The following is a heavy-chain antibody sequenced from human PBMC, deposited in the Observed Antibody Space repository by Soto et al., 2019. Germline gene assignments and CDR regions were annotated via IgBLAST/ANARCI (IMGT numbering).Heavy chain of an antibody. V-gene: IGHV4-59*01. CDR3: AGLYSSSPFFNY. CDR1: GGSISSYY. CDR2: IYYSGNN. J-gene: IGHJ4*02. D-gene: IGHD6-6*01. Sequence: QVQLQESGPGLVKPSETLSLTCTVSGGSISSYYWSWIRQPPGKGLECIGFIYYSGNNNYNPSLKSRVTMSVDTSKNQFSLKMTSVTAADTAVYYCAGLYSSSPFFNYWGQGTLVTVSS.